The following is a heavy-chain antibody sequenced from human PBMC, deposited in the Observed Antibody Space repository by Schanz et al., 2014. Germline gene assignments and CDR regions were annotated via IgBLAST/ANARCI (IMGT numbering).Heavy chain of an antibody. CDR2: IYSRGSS. CDR1: GGSISSATYY. Sequence: QVQLQESGPGLVKPSQTLSLTCTVSGGSISSATYYWSWVRQPAGKGLEWIGRIYSRGSSTYNPSHRSGVTTPKATSNTQSPLKLSPVPAADTAVYYCARGGSVATIAPYTWFDPWGQGTLVTVSS. CDR3: ARGGSVATIAPYTWFDP. V-gene: IGHV4-61*02. D-gene: IGHD5-12*01. J-gene: IGHJ5*02.